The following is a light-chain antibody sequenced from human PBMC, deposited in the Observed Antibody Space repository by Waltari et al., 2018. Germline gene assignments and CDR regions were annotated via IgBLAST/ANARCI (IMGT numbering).Light chain of an antibody. Sequence: EIVMTQSPATLSVSPGERATLSCRASQSVNTNLAWYQQKPGQAPRLLIYGASTTATGIPARFSGSGSGTEFTLTVSSLQSEDLAVYYCQQYNNWPLTFGGGTKVEIK. CDR2: GAS. V-gene: IGKV3-15*01. CDR1: QSVNTN. J-gene: IGKJ4*01. CDR3: QQYNNWPLT.